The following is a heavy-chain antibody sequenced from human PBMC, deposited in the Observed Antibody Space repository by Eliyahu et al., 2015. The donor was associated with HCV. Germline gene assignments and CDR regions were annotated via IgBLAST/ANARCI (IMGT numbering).Heavy chain of an antibody. CDR2: ISGYTGET. CDR1: GYTFTNYG. CDR3: ARRSGSYLPY. V-gene: IGHV1-18*01. D-gene: IGHD1-26*01. Sequence: QVQLMQSGAEVKKPGASVKVSCQASGYTFTNYGITWVRQAPGQGLEWMGWISGYTGETNYAQKLQDRVTITADTSTSTAYMELRSLRYDDTAVYYCARRSGSYLPYWGQGTLVTVSS. J-gene: IGHJ4*02.